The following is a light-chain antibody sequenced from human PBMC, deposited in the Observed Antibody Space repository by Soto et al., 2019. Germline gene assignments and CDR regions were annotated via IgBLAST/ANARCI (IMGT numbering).Light chain of an antibody. CDR2: GAS. CDR3: QQYNDWPRRLT. V-gene: IGKV3-15*01. J-gene: IGKJ4*01. CDR1: QSLSSN. Sequence: MTHSPYSLSVSPGERATLSCRASQSLSSNLAWYQQKPGQAPRLLIYGASTRATGIPARFSGSGSGTEFTLTISSLQSEDFAVYYCQQYNDWPRRLTFGGGTKVDIK.